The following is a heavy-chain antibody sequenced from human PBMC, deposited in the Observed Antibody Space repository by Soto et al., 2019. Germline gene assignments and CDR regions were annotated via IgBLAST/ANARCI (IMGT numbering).Heavy chain of an antibody. CDR1: GYSISRGYY. V-gene: IGHV4-38-2*01. CDR3: ARLIWTDLYRGGYVVN. J-gene: IGHJ4*02. CDR2: FFHGGTT. D-gene: IGHD3-9*01. Sequence: SETLSLTCAVSGYSISRGYYWGWIRQPPGRGLEWIGRFFHGGTTYYKPSLKSRVTISEDTSTNQFSLKLSSVTAADTAVYFCARLIWTDLYRGGYVVNWGQGTLVTVSS.